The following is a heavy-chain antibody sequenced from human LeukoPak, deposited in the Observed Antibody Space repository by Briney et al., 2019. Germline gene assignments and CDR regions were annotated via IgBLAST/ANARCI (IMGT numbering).Heavy chain of an antibody. Sequence: GGSLRLSCAASGFTFDDYAMHWVRQAPGKGLEWVSGISWNSGTIGYAESVKGRFTISRDNAKNSLYLQMNSLRAEDTALYYCAKDRSGSSYEAYFDYWGQGTLVTVSS. CDR1: GFTFDDYA. J-gene: IGHJ4*02. D-gene: IGHD1-26*01. V-gene: IGHV3-9*01. CDR3: AKDRSGSSYEAYFDY. CDR2: ISWNSGTI.